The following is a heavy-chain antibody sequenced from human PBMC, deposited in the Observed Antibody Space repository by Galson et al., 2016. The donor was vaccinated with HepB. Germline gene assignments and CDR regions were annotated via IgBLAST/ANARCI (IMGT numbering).Heavy chain of an antibody. CDR1: GFTFDDYA. J-gene: IGHJ6*02. D-gene: IGHD4-17*01. Sequence: SLRLSCAASGFTFDDYAMYWVRQAPGKGLEWVSGISWKSGSIGYADSVKGRFTLSRDNAKNSLYLQMNNLRPEDTALYYCANDSHGEHSSYFYGMDVWGQGTTVTVS. V-gene: IGHV3-9*01. CDR2: ISWKSGSI. CDR3: ANDSHGEHSSYFYGMDV.